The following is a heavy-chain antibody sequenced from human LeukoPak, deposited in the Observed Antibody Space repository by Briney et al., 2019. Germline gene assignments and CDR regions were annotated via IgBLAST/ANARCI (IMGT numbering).Heavy chain of an antibody. CDR2: ISYYGSNK. D-gene: IGHD6-13*01. Sequence: PGGSLTLSCTASGFTFSSYAMHWVWQPPAKGLEWVAVISYYGSNKYYADSVKGRFTISRDNSKNTLYLQMNSLRAEDTAVYYCARPPGYSSSWGQGTLVTVSS. J-gene: IGHJ4*02. CDR1: GFTFSSYA. V-gene: IGHV3-30-3*01. CDR3: ARPPGYSSS.